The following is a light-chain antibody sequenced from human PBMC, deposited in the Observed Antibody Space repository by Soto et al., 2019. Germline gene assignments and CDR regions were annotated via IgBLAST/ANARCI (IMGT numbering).Light chain of an antibody. CDR3: QQRSTWPLT. CDR1: QSVGSD. V-gene: IGKV3-11*01. Sequence: EIVLTQSPATLSLSSGESATLSCRASQSVGSDLTWYQQKPGQAPRLLIHGASNRATGIPARFSGSGSGTDFTLHISRLEPEDFAVYYCQQRSTWPLTFGGGNKVEIK. J-gene: IGKJ4*01. CDR2: GAS.